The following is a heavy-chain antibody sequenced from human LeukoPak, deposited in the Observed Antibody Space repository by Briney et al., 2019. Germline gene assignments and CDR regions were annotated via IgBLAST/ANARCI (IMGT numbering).Heavy chain of an antibody. CDR1: GYSFTSYW. CDR2: IYPGDSDT. D-gene: IGHD3-3*02. V-gene: IGHV5-51*01. Sequence: GESLKISCKGSGYSFTSYWIGWVRQMPGKGLEWMGIIYPGDSDTRYSPSFQGQVTISTDKSIRTAYLQWNSLKASDTAMYYCAKHRNPLADRGPFDYWGQGTLVTVSS. J-gene: IGHJ4*02. CDR3: AKHRNPLADRGPFDY.